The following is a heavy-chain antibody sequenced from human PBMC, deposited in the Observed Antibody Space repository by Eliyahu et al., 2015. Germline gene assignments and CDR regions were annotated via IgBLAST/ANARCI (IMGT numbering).Heavy chain of an antibody. V-gene: IGHV3-30*03. J-gene: IGHJ5*02. Sequence: VQLVESGGGVVLPGRSLRLSCAASGFTFSSYCMHWVRQAPGKGLEWVAAILFDGSNIYSADSVKGRFIISRDNSKNTLYLQLNNLRPEDTAVDYCARAHNNYDYFPLSSWGLGTLVTVSS. CDR1: GFTFSSYC. D-gene: IGHD5-12*01. CDR2: ILFDGSNI. CDR3: ARAHNNYDYFPLSS.